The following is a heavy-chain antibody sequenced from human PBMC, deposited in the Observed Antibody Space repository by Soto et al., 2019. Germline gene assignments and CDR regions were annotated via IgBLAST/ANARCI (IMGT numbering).Heavy chain of an antibody. CDR2: IKSKTDGGTT. V-gene: IGHV3-15*07. D-gene: IGHD3-22*01. CDR3: TTVFNSTIIMVCFDY. J-gene: IGHJ4*01. CDR1: GFTFTNAW. Sequence: GGSLRLSCAASGFTFTNAWINWVRQAPGKGLEWVGRIKSKTDGGTTDYAEPVKGRFAISRDDSNNMVYLQMNSLKIEDTAVYYCTTVFNSTIIMVCFDYWGHGTLVTVSS.